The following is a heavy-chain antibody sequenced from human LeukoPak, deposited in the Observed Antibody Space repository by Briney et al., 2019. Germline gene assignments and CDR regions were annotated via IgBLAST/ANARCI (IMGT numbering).Heavy chain of an antibody. D-gene: IGHD4/OR15-4a*01. CDR1: GASITSGAYY. V-gene: IGHV4-39*07. CDR3: ARRDYAAWFDP. Sequence: SETLSLTCSVSGASITSGAYYWAWLRQPPGKRLEWIGSVYYSGTINYNPSLKGRVSISRDMSKNQFSLNLNSVNATDTAVYYCARRDYAAWFDPWGQGTLVTVSS. CDR2: VYYSGTI. J-gene: IGHJ5*02.